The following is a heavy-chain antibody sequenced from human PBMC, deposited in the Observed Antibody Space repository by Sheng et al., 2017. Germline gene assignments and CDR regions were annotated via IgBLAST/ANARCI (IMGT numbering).Heavy chain of an antibody. CDR2: IYAGGTT. CDR1: GFTVSSNY. CDR3: AREARSGGVGAFDI. V-gene: IGHV3-53*01. J-gene: IGHJ3*02. D-gene: IGHD2-15*01. Sequence: EVQMLESGGGSVQPGGSLRLSCAASGFTVSSNYMSWVRQAPGKGLEWVSVIYAGGTTYYADSVRGRFTISRDNANNTVFLQMNSLRAEDTAVYYCAREARSGGVGAFDIWGQGTMVTVS.